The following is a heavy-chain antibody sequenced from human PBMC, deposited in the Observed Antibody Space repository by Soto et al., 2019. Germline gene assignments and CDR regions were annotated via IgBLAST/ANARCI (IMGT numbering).Heavy chain of an antibody. CDR1: GFTFSSYV. CDR2: ISYDGSNK. D-gene: IGHD1-20*01. V-gene: IGHV3-30*18. J-gene: IGHJ4*02. Sequence: QTGGSLRLSCAASGFTFSSYVMHWVRQAPGKGLEWVAVISYDGSNKYYADSVKGRFTISRDNSKNTLYLQMNSLRAEDTAVYYCAKDVTGTPWYWGQGTLVTVSS. CDR3: AKDVTGTPWY.